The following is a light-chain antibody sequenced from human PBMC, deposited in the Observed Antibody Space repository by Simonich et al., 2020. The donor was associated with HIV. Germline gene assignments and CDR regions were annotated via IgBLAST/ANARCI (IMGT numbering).Light chain of an antibody. J-gene: IGKJ5*01. CDR1: QNVFYNSNNKNY. V-gene: IGKV4-1*01. CDR2: WAT. Sequence: DIVMTQSPDSLAVSLGERATINCKSSQNVFYNSNNKNYLAWYQQKPGQPPKLLIYWATTRESGVPDRFRGSGSGTDFTLTISSLQAEDVAVYYCQQYYSTPISFGQGTRLEIK. CDR3: QQYYSTPIS.